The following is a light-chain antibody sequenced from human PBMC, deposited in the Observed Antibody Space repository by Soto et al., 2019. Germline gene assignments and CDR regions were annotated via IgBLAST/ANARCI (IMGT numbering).Light chain of an antibody. V-gene: IGKV3-20*01. Sequence: ELGLTQSPGTLSLSPGERATLSCRASQSISSSYLAWYQQKPGQVRSLLIYAASSRATGIPDRFSGSVSGADFTFTISRLEPEDFAVDYCQHYRSSSYTFGQGTQLEIK. CDR3: QHYRSSSYT. CDR1: QSISSSY. CDR2: AAS. J-gene: IGKJ2*01.